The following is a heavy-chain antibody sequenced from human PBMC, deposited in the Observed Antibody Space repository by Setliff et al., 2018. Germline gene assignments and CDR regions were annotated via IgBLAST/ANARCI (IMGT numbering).Heavy chain of an antibody. V-gene: IGHV1-24*01. CDR1: GYTLTELS. CDR2: FDPEDGET. J-gene: IGHJ3*02. Sequence: EASVKVSCKVSGYTLTELSMHWVRQAPGKGLEWMGGFDPEDGETIYAQEFQGRVTMTEDTSTDTAYMELSSLRSEDTAVYYCATGGLLWFGELSGGAFDIWGQGTMVTVSS. D-gene: IGHD3-10*01. CDR3: ATGGLLWFGELSGGAFDI.